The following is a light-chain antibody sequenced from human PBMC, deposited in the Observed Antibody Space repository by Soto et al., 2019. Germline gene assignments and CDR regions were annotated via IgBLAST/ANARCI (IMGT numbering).Light chain of an antibody. Sequence: EILMTQSPVTLSVSPGERATLSCRASQSVSSSYLAWYQQKPGQAPRLLIHGASSRATGIPDRISGSGSGTDFTLTISRLEPEDFAVYYCQQYGSSPITFGQGTRLEIK. CDR1: QSVSSSY. CDR3: QQYGSSPIT. J-gene: IGKJ5*01. V-gene: IGKV3-20*01. CDR2: GAS.